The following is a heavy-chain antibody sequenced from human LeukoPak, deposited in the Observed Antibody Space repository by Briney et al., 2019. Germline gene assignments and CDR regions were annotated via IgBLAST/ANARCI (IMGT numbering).Heavy chain of an antibody. V-gene: IGHV4-31*03. J-gene: IGHJ6*02. CDR2: IYYSGNT. Sequence: SETLSLTCTVSGGSISGGGYYWSWIRQHPGKGLEWIGYIYYSGNTYYNPSLKSRVTISVDTSKNQFSLKLSSVTAADTAVYFCARDRYGMDVWGQGTTVTVSS. CDR1: GGSISGGGYY. CDR3: ARDRYGMDV.